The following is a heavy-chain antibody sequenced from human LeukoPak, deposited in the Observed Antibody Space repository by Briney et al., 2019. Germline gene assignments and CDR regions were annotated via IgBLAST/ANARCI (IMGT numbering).Heavy chain of an antibody. V-gene: IGHV3-23*01. J-gene: IGHJ4*02. CDR3: AKQSGGSGTYYYY. Sequence: GGSLRLSCAASGFTFSSYAMTWVRQAPGKGLEWVSAIGGSGGSTYYADSVEGRFTISGDNSKNTLYLQMNSLRAEDTAVYYCAKQSGGSGTYYYYWGQGTLVTVSS. CDR2: IGGSGGST. CDR1: GFTFSSYA. D-gene: IGHD3-10*01.